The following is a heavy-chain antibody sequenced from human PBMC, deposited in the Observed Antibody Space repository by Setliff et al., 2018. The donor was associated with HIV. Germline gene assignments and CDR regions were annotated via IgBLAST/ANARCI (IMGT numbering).Heavy chain of an antibody. V-gene: IGHV4-34*01. Sequence: PSETLSLTCAVYGGSFSGYYWSWIRQSPGKGLEWIGEINHSGSTNYNPSLKSRVTILGDTSKNQFSLKLSSVTAADTAVYYCARDPTGGAARFDYWGQGTLVTVSS. CDR1: GGSFSGYY. J-gene: IGHJ4*02. D-gene: IGHD6-6*01. CDR2: INHSGST. CDR3: ARDPTGGAARFDY.